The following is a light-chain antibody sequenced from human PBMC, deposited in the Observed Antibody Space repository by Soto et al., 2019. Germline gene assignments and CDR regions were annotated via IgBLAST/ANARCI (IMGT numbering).Light chain of an antibody. CDR2: KND. CDR1: SSNIGSNY. Sequence: QSVLTQPPSASGTPGQRVTISCSGSSSNIGSNYVFWYQQFPGTAPKLLIYKNDQRPSGVPVRFSGSKSGTSAPLAISGLRSEDEADYYCTSHAGNYNFPYVFGTGTKVTVL. V-gene: IGLV1-47*01. CDR3: TSHAGNYNFPYV. J-gene: IGLJ1*01.